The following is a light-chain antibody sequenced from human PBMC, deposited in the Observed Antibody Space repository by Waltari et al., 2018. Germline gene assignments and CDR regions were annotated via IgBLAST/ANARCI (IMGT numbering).Light chain of an antibody. Sequence: DIVLTQSPAILSLSPWDRASLSCRASQSVTNYLAWYQQKPVQAPRLLIYDTSTRATGIPARCSGSGFGTDFTLTISSLEPEDFAVYYCQQRRDWPLTFGGGTKVEIK. V-gene: IGKV3-11*01. CDR2: DTS. CDR3: QQRRDWPLT. CDR1: QSVTNY. J-gene: IGKJ4*01.